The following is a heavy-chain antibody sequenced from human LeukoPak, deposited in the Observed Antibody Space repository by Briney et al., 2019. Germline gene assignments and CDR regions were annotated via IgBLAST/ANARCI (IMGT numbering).Heavy chain of an antibody. Sequence: GGSLRLSCAASGFTFSSYAMHWVRQAPGKGLEWVAVISYDGSNKYYADSVKGRFTISRDFSKNTLYLQMNRLRAEDTAVYFCAKSAAAYYDLLSGYDAFDIWGQGTTVTVSS. J-gene: IGHJ3*02. D-gene: IGHD3-3*01. CDR2: ISYDGSNK. CDR1: GFTFSSYA. CDR3: AKSAAAYYDLLSGYDAFDI. V-gene: IGHV3-30*04.